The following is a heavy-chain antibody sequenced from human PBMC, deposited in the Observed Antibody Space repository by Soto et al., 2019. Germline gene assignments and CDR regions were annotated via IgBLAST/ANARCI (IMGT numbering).Heavy chain of an antibody. D-gene: IGHD3-9*01. Sequence: GGSLRLSCAASGFIFSSYWMHWVRQAPGKGLEWVSYINSSSSTIYYADSVKGRFTISRDNAKNSLYLQMNSLRDEDTAVYYCAREYYDILTGLNWFDPWGQGTLVTSPQ. V-gene: IGHV3-48*02. CDR3: AREYYDILTGLNWFDP. CDR1: GFIFSSYW. CDR2: INSSSSTI. J-gene: IGHJ5*02.